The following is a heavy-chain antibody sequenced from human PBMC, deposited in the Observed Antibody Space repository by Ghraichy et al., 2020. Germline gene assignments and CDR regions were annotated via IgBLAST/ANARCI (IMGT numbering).Heavy chain of an antibody. V-gene: IGHV4-34*01. J-gene: IGHJ6*02. CDR1: GGSFSGYF. D-gene: IGHD3-16*02. CDR2: INHSGST. CDR3: ARVQPYYDYVWGSYRYRYYYGMDV. Sequence: SETLSLTCAVYGGSFSGYFWSWIRQPPGKGLEWIGEINHSGSTNYNPSLKSRVTISVDTSKNQFSLKLSSVTAADTAVYYCARVQPYYDYVWGSYRYRYYYGMDVWGQGTTVTVSS.